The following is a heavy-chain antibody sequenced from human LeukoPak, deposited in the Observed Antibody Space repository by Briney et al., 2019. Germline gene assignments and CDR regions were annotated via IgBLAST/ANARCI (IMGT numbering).Heavy chain of an antibody. V-gene: IGHV1-69*04. D-gene: IGHD3-16*02. CDR1: VGTFSSYA. CDR2: IIPILGIA. Sequence: SVKVSCKASVGTFSSYAISWVRQAPGQGLEWMGRIIPILGIANYAQKFQGRDTITADKSTSTAYMELSSLRSEDRAVYYCARGVSYDYDWGSYQFDYWGQGTLVTVSS. CDR3: ARGVSYDYDWGSYQFDY. J-gene: IGHJ4*02.